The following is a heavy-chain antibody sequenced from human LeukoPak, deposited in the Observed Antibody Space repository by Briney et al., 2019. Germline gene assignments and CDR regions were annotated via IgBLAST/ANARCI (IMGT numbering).Heavy chain of an antibody. CDR3: ARLSSRHTASGSFNRGYYYYYYMDV. V-gene: IGHV4-34*01. J-gene: IGHJ6*03. D-gene: IGHD1-26*01. CDR2: INHSGST. Sequence: PSETLSLTCAVYGGSFSGYYWSWIRQPPGKGLEWIGEINHSGSTNYNPSLKSRVTISVDTSKNQFSLKLSSVTAADTAVYYCARLSSRHTASGSFNRGYYYYYYMDVWGKGTTVTVSS. CDR1: GGSFSGYY.